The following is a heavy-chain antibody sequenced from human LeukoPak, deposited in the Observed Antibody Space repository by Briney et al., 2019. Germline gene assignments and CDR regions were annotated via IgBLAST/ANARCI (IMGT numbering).Heavy chain of an antibody. J-gene: IGHJ4*02. Sequence: GGSLRPSCAASGFTVSSNYMSWVRQAPGKGLEWVSIIYSDGSTYYADSVKGRFTISRDNSKNTLYLQMNSLRAEDTAVYYCARDRGAFDWFGDYWGQGTLVTVSS. D-gene: IGHD3-9*01. CDR1: GFTVSSNY. V-gene: IGHV3-66*01. CDR3: ARDRGAFDWFGDY. CDR2: IYSDGST.